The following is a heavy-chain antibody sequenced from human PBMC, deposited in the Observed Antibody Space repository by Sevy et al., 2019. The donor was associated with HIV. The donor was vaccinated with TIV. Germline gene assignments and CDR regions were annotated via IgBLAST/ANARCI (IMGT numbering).Heavy chain of an antibody. CDR3: ARGGNIVVVPAAPYYYYYGMDV. Sequence: GGSLRLSCAASGFTFSSYGMHWVRQAPGKGLEWVAVIWYDGRNKNYQDSVKGRFTMSRDKSKNTLYLQMNSLRAEDTAVYYCARGGNIVVVPAAPYYYYYGMDVWGQGTTVTVSS. CDR1: GFTFSSYG. V-gene: IGHV3-33*01. D-gene: IGHD2-2*01. CDR2: IWYDGRNK. J-gene: IGHJ6*02.